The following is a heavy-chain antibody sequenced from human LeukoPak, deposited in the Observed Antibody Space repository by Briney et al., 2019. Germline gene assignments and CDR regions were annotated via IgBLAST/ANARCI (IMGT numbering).Heavy chain of an antibody. CDR3: ARDIIPGGEQQLVPDY. Sequence: QSGRSLRLSCAPSGFTFSRHGMHWVRQAPGKGLEWVAVMWNDGSNKYYADSVNGRFTISRDNSKNTLYLQMNNLRAEDTAVYYCARDIIPGGEQQLVPDYWGQGTLVTVSS. CDR1: GFTFSRHG. D-gene: IGHD6-13*01. CDR2: MWNDGSNK. V-gene: IGHV3-33*08. J-gene: IGHJ4*02.